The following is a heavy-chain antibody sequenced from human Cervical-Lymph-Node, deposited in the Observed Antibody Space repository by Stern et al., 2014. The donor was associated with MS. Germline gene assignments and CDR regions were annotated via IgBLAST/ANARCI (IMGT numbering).Heavy chain of an antibody. J-gene: IGHJ4*02. V-gene: IGHV1-24*01. CDR1: GSTLTALS. Sequence: QVQLVQSGPEVKKPRPSVKVSCNVSGSTLTALSMHGVRQAPGKGLECMGTFAPEDGVPFYAQKFEGRVTMTEDTSTDTAYMELNSLRSEDTAVYYCATAHSLIGLQYWGQGTLVTVSS. CDR3: ATAHSLIGLQY. CDR2: FAPEDGVP. D-gene: IGHD2-21*01.